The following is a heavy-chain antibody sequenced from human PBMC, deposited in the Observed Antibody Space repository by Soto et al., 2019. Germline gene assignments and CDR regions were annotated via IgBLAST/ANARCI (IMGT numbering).Heavy chain of an antibody. CDR2: IYYSGST. CDR1: GGSISSGGYY. CDR3: ARTGDSSGEFSSYYFDH. D-gene: IGHD3-22*01. Sequence: PSETLSLTCTVSGGSISSGGYYWSWIRQHPGKGLEWIGYIYYSGSTYYNPSLKSRVTISVDTSKTQFSLKLRSVTAADTAVYYCARTGDSSGEFSSYYFDHWGQGAQVTVSS. V-gene: IGHV4-31*03. J-gene: IGHJ4*02.